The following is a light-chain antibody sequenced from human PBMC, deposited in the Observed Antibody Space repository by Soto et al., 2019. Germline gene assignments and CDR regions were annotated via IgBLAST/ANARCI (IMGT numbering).Light chain of an antibody. CDR1: LSVSSSY. CDR2: DAS. CDR3: QQRSNWPPS. V-gene: IGKV3D-20*02. Sequence: EIVLTPSPGTLSLSAGERATLSCRASLSVSSSYLAWYQQKPGQAPRLLIYDASNRATGIPARFSGSGSGTDFTLTISSLEPEDFAVYYCQQRSNWPPSFGQGTRLEIK. J-gene: IGKJ5*01.